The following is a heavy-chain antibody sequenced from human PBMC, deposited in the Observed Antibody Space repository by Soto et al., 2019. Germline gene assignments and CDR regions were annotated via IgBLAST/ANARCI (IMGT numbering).Heavy chain of an antibody. J-gene: IGHJ4*02. V-gene: IGHV4-61*01. CDR3: ARIGWGGDS. CDR1: GGSVRTGSYH. CDR2: IPNNGSP. Sequence: SETLSLTCSVSGGSVRTGSYHWSWIRQPPGKGLEWIGFIPNNGSPDYNPSLKSRVVVSIDRSKNQFSLKVNSVTAADTAVYFCARIGWGGDSWGQGTLVTVS. D-gene: IGHD7-27*01.